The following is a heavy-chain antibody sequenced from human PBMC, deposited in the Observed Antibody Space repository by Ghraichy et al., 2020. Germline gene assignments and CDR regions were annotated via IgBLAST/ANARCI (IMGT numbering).Heavy chain of an antibody. V-gene: IGHV3-23*01. CDR3: AKATQPYCGGDCYFDY. Sequence: GGSLRLSCAASGFTFSSYAMSWVRQAPGKGLEWVSAISGSGGSTYYADSVKGRFTISRDNSKNTLYLQMNSLRAEDTAVYYCAKATQPYCGGDCYFDYWGQGTLVTVSS. CDR2: ISGSGGST. CDR1: GFTFSSYA. J-gene: IGHJ4*02. D-gene: IGHD2-21*02.